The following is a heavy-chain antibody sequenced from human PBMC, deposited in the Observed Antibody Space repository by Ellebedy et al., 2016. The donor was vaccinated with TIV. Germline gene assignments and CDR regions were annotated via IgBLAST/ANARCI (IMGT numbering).Heavy chain of an antibody. D-gene: IGHD1-26*01. J-gene: IGHJ1*01. Sequence: GESLKISCATSGFTFSSYAMNWVRQAPGKGPEWVSGIRDNGGNTYYADSVRGRFSISRDNFRNTLYLDMNSLRAEDTAVYFCARASIVGSNRYFQHWGQGTLVSVSS. CDR3: ARASIVGSNRYFQH. V-gene: IGHV3-23*01. CDR2: IRDNGGNT. CDR1: GFTFSSYA.